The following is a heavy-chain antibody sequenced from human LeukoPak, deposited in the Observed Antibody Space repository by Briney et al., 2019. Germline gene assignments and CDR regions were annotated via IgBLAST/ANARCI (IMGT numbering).Heavy chain of an antibody. Sequence: PSETLSLTCAVSGYSISSGYYWGWIRQPPGKGLEWIGSIYHSGSTYYNPSLKSRVTISVDTSKNQSSLKLSSVTAADTAVYYCARLVPEAKDYSGSYYGDYWGQGTLVTVSS. V-gene: IGHV4-38-2*01. CDR2: IYHSGST. J-gene: IGHJ4*02. D-gene: IGHD1-26*01. CDR1: GYSISSGYY. CDR3: ARLVPEAKDYSGSYYGDY.